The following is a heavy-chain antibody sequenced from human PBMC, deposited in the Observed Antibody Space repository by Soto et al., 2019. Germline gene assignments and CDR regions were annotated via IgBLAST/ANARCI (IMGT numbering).Heavy chain of an antibody. Sequence: QVQLVQSGAEVKKPGVSVKVSCKASGYTFTGYYMRWVRQAPGQGLEWMGWINPNSGGTNYAQKFQGRVTITRDTSISTAYMELSRLRSDDTAVYYCARDLGYCSGGSCYSGYYYYYGMDVWGQGTTVTVSS. CDR2: INPNSGGT. CDR1: GYTFTGYY. J-gene: IGHJ6*02. CDR3: ARDLGYCSGGSCYSGYYYYYGMDV. V-gene: IGHV1-2*02. D-gene: IGHD2-15*01.